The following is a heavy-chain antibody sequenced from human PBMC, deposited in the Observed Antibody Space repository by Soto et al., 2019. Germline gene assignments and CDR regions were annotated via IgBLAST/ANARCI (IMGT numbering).Heavy chain of an antibody. J-gene: IGHJ5*02. D-gene: IGHD3-10*01. CDR1: GYTFTSYY. Sequence: ASVKVSCKASGYTFTSYYMHWVRQAPRQGLEWMGIINPSGGSTSYAQKFQGRVTMTRDTSTSTVYMELSSLRSEDTAVYYCARSRGALVWFDPWGQGTLVTVSS. V-gene: IGHV1-46*01. CDR3: ARSRGALVWFDP. CDR2: INPSGGST.